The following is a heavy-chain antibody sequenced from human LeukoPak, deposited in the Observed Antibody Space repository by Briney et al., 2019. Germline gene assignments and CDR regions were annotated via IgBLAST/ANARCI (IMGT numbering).Heavy chain of an antibody. CDR1: GGSFSGYY. Sequence: SETLSLTCAVYGGSFSGYYWSWIRQPPGKGLEWIGEINHSGSINYNPSLKSRVTISVDTSKNQFSLKLSSVTAADTAVYYCARVGYSSGWYAYYYYYMDVWGKGTTVTVSS. J-gene: IGHJ6*03. CDR2: INHSGSI. CDR3: ARVGYSSGWYAYYYYYMDV. V-gene: IGHV4-34*01. D-gene: IGHD6-19*01.